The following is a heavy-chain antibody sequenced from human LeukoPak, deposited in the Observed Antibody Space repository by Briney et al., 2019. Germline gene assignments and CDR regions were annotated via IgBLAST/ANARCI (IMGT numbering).Heavy chain of an antibody. CDR1: GFTFSSYT. Sequence: GGSLGLSCAASGFTFSSYTMNWVRQAPGKGLEGVSAISSSSSYIYYADSVKGRFTISKHNAKRSLYLQMNSLRAEDTAVYYCARDLGGYGDYGTNFDYWGQGTLVTVSS. CDR3: ARDLGGYGDYGTNFDY. V-gene: IGHV3-21*01. D-gene: IGHD4-17*01. CDR2: ISSSSSYI. J-gene: IGHJ4*02.